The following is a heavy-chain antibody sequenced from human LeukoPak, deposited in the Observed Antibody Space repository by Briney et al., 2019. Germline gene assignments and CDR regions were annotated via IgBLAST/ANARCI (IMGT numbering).Heavy chain of an antibody. Sequence: SETLSLTCAVYGGSFSGYYWSWIRQPPGKGLEWIGEINHSGSTNYNPSLKSRVTISVDTSKNQFSLKLSSVTAADTAVYYCAREEDYSNSGYWYFDIWGRGTLVTVSS. V-gene: IGHV4-34*01. CDR1: GGSFSGYY. CDR2: INHSGST. J-gene: IGHJ2*01. D-gene: IGHD4-11*01. CDR3: AREEDYSNSGYWYFDI.